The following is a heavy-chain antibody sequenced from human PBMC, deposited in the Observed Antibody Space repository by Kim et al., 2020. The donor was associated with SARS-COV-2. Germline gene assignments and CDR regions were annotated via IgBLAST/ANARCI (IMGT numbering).Heavy chain of an antibody. V-gene: IGHV3-33*05. J-gene: IGHJ6*02. D-gene: IGHD5-18*01. CDR2: ISYDGSNK. CDR3: AREGGYSYGYGPLYYYYGMDV. CDR1: GFTFSSYG. Sequence: GGSLRLSCAASGFTFSSYGMHWVRQAPGKGLEWVAVISYDGSNKYYADSVKGRFTISRDNSKNTLYLQMNSLRAEDTAVYYCAREGGYSYGYGPLYYYYGMDVWGQGTTVTVSS.